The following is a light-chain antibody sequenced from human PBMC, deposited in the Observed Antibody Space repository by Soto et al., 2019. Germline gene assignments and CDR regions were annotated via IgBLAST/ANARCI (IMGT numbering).Light chain of an antibody. J-gene: IGLJ1*01. CDR2: EVS. CDR1: SSAVDGYNY. V-gene: IGLV2-14*01. Sequence: QSALTQPASVSGSPGQSITISCTGTSSAVDGYNYVSWYQQHPGKAPKLMIHEVSNRPSGVSNRFSGSKSGNTASLTISGLQAEDEADYYCSSYTTSSTVFGTVTKVTVL. CDR3: SSYTTSSTV.